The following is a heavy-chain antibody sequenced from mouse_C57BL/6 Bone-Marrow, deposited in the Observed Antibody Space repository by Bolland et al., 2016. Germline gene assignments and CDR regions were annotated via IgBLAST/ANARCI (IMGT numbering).Heavy chain of an antibody. D-gene: IGHD1-1*01. V-gene: IGHV1-82*01. J-gene: IGHJ3*01. Sequence: DGDTNYNGKFKGKATLTADKSSSRAYMQLSSLTSEDSAVYFCARLDYYSSSYSFDYWGQGTL. CDR3: ARLDYYSSSYSFDY. CDR2: DGDT.